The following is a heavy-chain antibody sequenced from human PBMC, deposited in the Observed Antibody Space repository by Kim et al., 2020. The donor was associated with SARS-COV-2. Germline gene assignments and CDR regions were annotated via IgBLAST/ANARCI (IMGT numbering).Heavy chain of an antibody. J-gene: IGHJ4*02. Sequence: DSVKGRFTISRDNSKNTLYLQMNSLRAEDTAVYYCAKGTTYGDYPYYFDYWGQGTLVTVSS. D-gene: IGHD4-17*01. V-gene: IGHV3-23*01. CDR3: AKGTTYGDYPYYFDY.